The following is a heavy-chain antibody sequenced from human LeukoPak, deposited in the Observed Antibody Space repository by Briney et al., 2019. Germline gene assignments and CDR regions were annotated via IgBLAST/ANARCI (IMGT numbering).Heavy chain of an antibody. V-gene: IGHV3-23*01. Sequence: AGGSLRLSCAASGFTFSSYAISWVRQAPGKGLEWVSVISGSGGSTYYADSVKGRFTISRDNSRNTLYLQINSLRAEDTALYYCAKDYYTSGRSPFDYWGQGTLVTVSS. CDR2: ISGSGGST. D-gene: IGHD3-10*01. J-gene: IGHJ4*02. CDR3: AKDYYTSGRSPFDY. CDR1: GFTFSSYA.